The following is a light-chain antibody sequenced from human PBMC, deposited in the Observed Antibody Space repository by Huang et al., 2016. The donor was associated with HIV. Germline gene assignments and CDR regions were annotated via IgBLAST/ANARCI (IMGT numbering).Light chain of an antibody. V-gene: IGKV1-9*01. CDR2: AAS. Sequence: IQLTQSPSSLSASVGDRVTITCRASQGISSYLAWYQQRPGQAPKLLIYAASTLQSGVQSRFSGSGSGTDFTLTISSLQPEDFATYHCQQLNSYPPTFGQGTKVEIK. CDR1: QGISSY. CDR3: QQLNSYPPT. J-gene: IGKJ1*01.